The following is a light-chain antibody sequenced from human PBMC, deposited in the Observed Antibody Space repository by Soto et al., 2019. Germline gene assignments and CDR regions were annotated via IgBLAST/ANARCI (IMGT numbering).Light chain of an antibody. Sequence: QSVLTQPRSVSGSRGQSVTISCTGTSSDVGGYNYVSWYQQHPGKAPKLMIYDVSKRPSGVPDRFSGSKSGNTASLTISGLQAEDEADYYCCSYAGSYTLYVFGTGTKATV. CDR2: DVS. CDR3: CSYAGSYTLYV. V-gene: IGLV2-11*01. CDR1: SSDVGGYNY. J-gene: IGLJ1*01.